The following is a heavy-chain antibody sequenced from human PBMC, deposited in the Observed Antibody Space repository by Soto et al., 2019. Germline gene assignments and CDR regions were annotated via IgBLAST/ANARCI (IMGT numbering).Heavy chain of an antibody. J-gene: IGHJ4*02. Sequence: QVQLVQSGAEVKKPGASVKVSCKASGYTFTSYGISWVRQAPGQGLDWMGWSSAYNGNTNYAQKLQGRVTMTTDTPPSTAYMELRSLRSDDTAVYYCARDRGSGWVSVHFDYWGQGTLVTVSS. CDR1: GYTFTSYG. D-gene: IGHD6-19*01. CDR2: SSAYNGNT. CDR3: ARDRGSGWVSVHFDY. V-gene: IGHV1-18*01.